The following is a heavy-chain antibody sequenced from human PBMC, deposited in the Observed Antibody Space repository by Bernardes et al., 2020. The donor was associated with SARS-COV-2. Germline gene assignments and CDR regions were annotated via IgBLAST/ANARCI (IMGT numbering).Heavy chain of an antibody. CDR2: IYSSGST. CDR1: GGSISDYY. J-gene: IGHJ4*02. CDR3: AREQWLVRYFDY. V-gene: IGHV4-59*01. D-gene: IGHD6-19*01. Sequence: SETLSLTCTVSGGSISDYYWTWIRLAPGRGLEWIGYIYSSGSTNSNPSLKSRVTMSVYTSKNQFSLKLSSVTSADSAVYYCAREQWLVRYFDYWCQGNLVTVAS.